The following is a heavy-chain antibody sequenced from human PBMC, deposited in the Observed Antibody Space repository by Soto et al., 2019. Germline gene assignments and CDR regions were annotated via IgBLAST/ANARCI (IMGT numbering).Heavy chain of an antibody. J-gene: IGHJ6*02. CDR1: GFTFSSYA. Sequence: GGSLRLSCAASGFTFSSYAMHWVRQAPGKGLEWVAVISYDGSNKYYADSVKGRFTISRDNSKNTLYLQMNSLRAEDTAVYYCARGEDNFRVVTGYYYYAMEVWGQGTTVTVS. CDR2: ISYDGSNK. D-gene: IGHD3-3*01. V-gene: IGHV3-30-3*01. CDR3: ARGEDNFRVVTGYYYYAMEV.